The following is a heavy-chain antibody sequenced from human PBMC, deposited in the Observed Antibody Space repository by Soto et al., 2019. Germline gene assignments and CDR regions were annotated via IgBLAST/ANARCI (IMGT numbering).Heavy chain of an antibody. CDR3: ARDLLPMTGTANDAFDI. CDR2: ISGYNGNT. J-gene: IGHJ3*02. CDR1: GYMFSHYG. V-gene: IGHV1-18*04. D-gene: IGHD1-1*01. Sequence: QIQLVQSGAEVKKPGASVKVSCKASGYMFSHYGINWVRQAPGQVLEWVAWISGYNGNTNYAQKFQGRVTMIMDSSTNTAYMELRSLTSDDTAVYYCARDLLPMTGTANDAFDIWGQVTMVTVSS.